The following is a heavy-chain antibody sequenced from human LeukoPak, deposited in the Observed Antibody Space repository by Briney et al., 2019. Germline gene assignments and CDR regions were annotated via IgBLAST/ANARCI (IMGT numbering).Heavy chain of an antibody. CDR1: GFTLSGYG. CDR3: ARLGYGARGYYFYY. V-gene: IGHV3-30*02. Sequence: GGSLRLSCAASGFTLSGYGMRWVRQAPGKGLEWVAFIRSDGSDKSYADSVKGRFTISRDNAKNSLSLQMNSLRAEDTAVYYCARLGYGARGYYFYYGGQGNRGSVS. J-gene: IGHJ4*02. D-gene: IGHD4-17*01. CDR2: IRSDGSDK.